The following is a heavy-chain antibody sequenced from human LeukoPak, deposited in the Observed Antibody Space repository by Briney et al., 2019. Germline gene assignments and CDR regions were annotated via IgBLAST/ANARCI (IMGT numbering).Heavy chain of an antibody. J-gene: IGHJ4*02. CDR2: INPNNGDT. V-gene: IGHV1-2*02. Sequence: ASVKVSCKASGYTFSDYYIHWVRQAPGQGLEWMGRINPNNGDTRFSQKFQGRVTVTRDTSIGTANMELSRLTSDDTAVYYCARASTILTGYKDCWGQGTLVTVSS. CDR1: GYTFSDYY. D-gene: IGHD3-9*01. CDR3: ARASTILTGYKDC.